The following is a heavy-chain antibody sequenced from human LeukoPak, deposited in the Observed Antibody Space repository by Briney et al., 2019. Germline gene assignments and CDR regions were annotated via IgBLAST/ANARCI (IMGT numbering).Heavy chain of an antibody. V-gene: IGHV4-61*01. CDR2: IYYSGST. CDR3: ARVGAMATFGY. J-gene: IGHJ4*02. Sequence: SETLSLTCTVSGYSISSGYYWDWIRQPPGKGLEWIGYIYYSGSTNYNPSLKSRVTISVDTSKNQFSLKLSSVTAADTAVYYCARVGAMATFGYWGQGTLVTVSS. CDR1: GYSISSGYY. D-gene: IGHD5-18*01.